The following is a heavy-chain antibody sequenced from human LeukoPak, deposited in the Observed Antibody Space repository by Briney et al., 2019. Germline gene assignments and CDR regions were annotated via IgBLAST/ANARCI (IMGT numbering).Heavy chain of an antibody. D-gene: IGHD5-18*01. J-gene: IGHJ4*02. CDR3: ARSTESPIQLWLPGYFDY. CDR1: GFTVSSNY. Sequence: GGSLRLSCAASGFTVSSNYMSWVRQAPGKGLEWVSVIYSGGSTNYADSVKGRITISRDNSKNTLYLQMNSLRAEDTAVYYCARSTESPIQLWLPGYFDYWGQGTLVTVSS. CDR2: IYSGGST. V-gene: IGHV3-53*05.